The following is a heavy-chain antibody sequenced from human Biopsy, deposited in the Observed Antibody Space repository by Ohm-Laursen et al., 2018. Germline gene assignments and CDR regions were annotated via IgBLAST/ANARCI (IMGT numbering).Heavy chain of an antibody. V-gene: IGHV4-59*07. CDR1: GGSIYNFF. CDR2: IYYSGST. D-gene: IGHD1-26*01. J-gene: IGHJ4*02. CDR3: ARVGVGAPSIDYFDS. Sequence: SDTLSLTCTVSGGSIYNFFWSWIRQPPGKGLEWIGYIYYSGSTNYNPSLKSRVTISVDRSKNHSSLELSSVTAADTAVYYCARVGVGAPSIDYFDSWGQGALVTVSS.